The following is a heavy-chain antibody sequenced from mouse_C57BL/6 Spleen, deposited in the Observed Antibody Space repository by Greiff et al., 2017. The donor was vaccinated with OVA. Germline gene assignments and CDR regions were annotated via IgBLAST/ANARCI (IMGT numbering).Heavy chain of an antibody. J-gene: IGHJ4*01. Sequence: VQLQQPGAELVRPGSSVKLSCKASGYTFTSYWMHWVKQRPIQGLEWIGNIDPSDSETHYNQKFKDKATLTVDKSSSTAYMQSSSLTSEDSAVYYCARSTGCDVGLAMDYWGQGTSVTVSS. V-gene: IGHV1-52*01. CDR3: ARSTGCDVGLAMDY. CDR1: GYTFTSYW. D-gene: IGHD3-3*01. CDR2: IDPSDSET.